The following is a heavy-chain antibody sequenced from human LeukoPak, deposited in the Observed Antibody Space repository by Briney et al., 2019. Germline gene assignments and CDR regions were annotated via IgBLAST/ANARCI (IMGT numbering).Heavy chain of an antibody. CDR3: ARAADTAMVVSWFDP. Sequence: GGSLRLSCAASGFTFSSYWMSWVRQAPGKGLEWEANIKQDGSEKYYVDSVKGRFTISRDNAKNSLYLQMNSLRAEDTAVYYCARAADTAMVVSWFDPWGQGTLVTVSS. V-gene: IGHV3-7*03. CDR1: GFTFSSYW. CDR2: IKQDGSEK. J-gene: IGHJ5*02. D-gene: IGHD5-18*01.